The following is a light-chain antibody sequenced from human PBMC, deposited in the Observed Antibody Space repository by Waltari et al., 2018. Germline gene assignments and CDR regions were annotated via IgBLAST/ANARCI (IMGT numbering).Light chain of an antibody. V-gene: IGLV1-51*01. CDR3: GSWDTRLNTGV. J-gene: IGLJ3*02. CDR2: ENR. CDR1: SSNIVDSH. Sequence: QSVLTQPPSVSAAPGQKVTISCSGGSSNIVDSHVSWYQQLPGAAPNLPIYENRRRPSGIPDRFSCSKTGTSATLDITGLPTGDGGDYYCGSWDTRLNTGVFGGGTKLTVL.